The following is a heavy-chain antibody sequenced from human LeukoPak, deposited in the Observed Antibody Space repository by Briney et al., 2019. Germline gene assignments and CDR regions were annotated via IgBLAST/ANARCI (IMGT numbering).Heavy chain of an antibody. J-gene: IGHJ4*02. CDR2: LYSGGST. D-gene: IGHD5-24*01. CDR3: ASGGRWLQNAFDF. V-gene: IGHV3-66*01. CDR1: GFTVSSNY. Sequence: GGSLRLSCAASGFTVSSNYLSWVRQAPGKGLEWVSVLYSGGSTYYADSVKGRFTISRDNSKNTLYLQMNSLRAEDTAVYYCASGGRWLQNAFDFWGQGTLVTVSS.